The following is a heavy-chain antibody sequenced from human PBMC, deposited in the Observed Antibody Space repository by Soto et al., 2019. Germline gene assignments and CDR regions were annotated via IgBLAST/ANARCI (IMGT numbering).Heavy chain of an antibody. CDR3: TRGEWESYYQDN. CDR1: GGSISSGGYY. Sequence: QVQLLESGPGLVKPSLTLSLTCTVSGGSISSGGYYWGWIRQDPGKGLEWIGYIYYSGDTYSNPSPKRLITLSLEPSKNQFSLKLSSVTAADTAVYLCTRGEWESYYQDNWGQGTLVTVSS. CDR2: IYYSGDT. D-gene: IGHD1-26*01. V-gene: IGHV4-31*01. J-gene: IGHJ4*02.